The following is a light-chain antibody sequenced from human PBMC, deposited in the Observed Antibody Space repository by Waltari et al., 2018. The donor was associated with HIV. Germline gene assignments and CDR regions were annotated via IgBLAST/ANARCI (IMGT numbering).Light chain of an antibody. CDR2: EVN. Sequence: QSALTQPPAASGSPGQSVPISCPGTSNDIGPYNYVSWYQQHPDKAPRLLIYEVNKRPSGVPGRFSGSKSGNTASLTVSGLQAEDEADYYCSSYAGSGNLLLFGGGTKVTVL. CDR3: SSYAGSGNLLL. V-gene: IGLV2-8*01. J-gene: IGLJ6*01. CDR1: SNDIGPYNY.